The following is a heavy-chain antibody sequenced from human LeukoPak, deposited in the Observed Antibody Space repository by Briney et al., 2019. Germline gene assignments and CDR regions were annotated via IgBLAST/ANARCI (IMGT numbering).Heavy chain of an antibody. CDR2: ISSSSSYI. Sequence: GGSLRLSCAASGFTFSSYSMNWVRQAPGKGLEWVSSISSSSSYIYYADSVKGRFTISRDNAKNSLYLQMNSLRAEDTAVYYCAREAVAGNSVFDYWAREPWSPSPQ. CDR3: AREAVAGNSVFDY. J-gene: IGHJ4*02. CDR1: GFTFSSYS. D-gene: IGHD6-19*01. V-gene: IGHV3-21*01.